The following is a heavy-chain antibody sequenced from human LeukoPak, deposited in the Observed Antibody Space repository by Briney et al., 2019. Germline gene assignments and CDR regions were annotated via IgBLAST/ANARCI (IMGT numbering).Heavy chain of an antibody. J-gene: IGHJ4*02. CDR3: AKILPMNENFDY. Sequence: PGGSLRLSCAASGFTFSSYAMRWVRQAPGKGLEWVSSISGSGGSTYYADSVKGRFTISRDNSKNTLYLQMNSLRAEDTAVYYCAKILPMNENFDYWGQGTLVTVSS. CDR2: ISGSGGST. CDR1: GFTFSSYA. V-gene: IGHV3-23*01. D-gene: IGHD1-1*01.